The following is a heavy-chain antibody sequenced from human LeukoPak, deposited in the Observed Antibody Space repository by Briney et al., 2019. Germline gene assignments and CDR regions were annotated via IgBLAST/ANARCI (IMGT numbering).Heavy chain of an antibody. CDR3: AREVAVAGSFYFDF. CDR2: IYYSGST. V-gene: IGHV4-31*11. J-gene: IGHJ4*02. CDR1: GGSISSGGYY. D-gene: IGHD6-19*01. Sequence: SETLSLTCAVSGGSISSGGYYWSWIRQHPGKGLEWIGYIYYSGSTYYNPSLKSRVTISVDTSKNQFSLKLGSVTAADTAVYYCAREVAVAGSFYFDFWGQGTLVTVSS.